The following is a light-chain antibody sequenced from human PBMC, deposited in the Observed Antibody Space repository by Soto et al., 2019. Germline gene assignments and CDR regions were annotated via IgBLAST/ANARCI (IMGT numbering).Light chain of an antibody. Sequence: EIVLTQTPLSLSVTPGQPASISCSSTQRLLHSDGKTYFYWFLQRPGQPPQLLIYDVSKRFSGAPDRFSGSGSGTDFTLKISRVEAEDVGVYYCMQSVQLPLTFGGGTKVEIK. V-gene: IGKV2D-29*01. CDR3: MQSVQLPLT. J-gene: IGKJ4*01. CDR2: DVS. CDR1: QRLLHSDGKTY.